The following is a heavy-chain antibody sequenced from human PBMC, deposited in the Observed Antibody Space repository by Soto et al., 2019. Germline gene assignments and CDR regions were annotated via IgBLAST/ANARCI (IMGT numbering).Heavy chain of an antibody. J-gene: IGHJ4*02. D-gene: IGHD3-16*01. Sequence: QVQLVESGGGVVQPGRSLRLSCAASGFTFSSYGMHWVRQAPGKGLEWVAVIWYDGSNKYYADSVKGRFTISRDNSKNTLYLQMNSLRAGDTAVYYCARSLRGGDFDYWGQGTLVTVSS. V-gene: IGHV3-33*01. CDR3: ARSLRGGDFDY. CDR2: IWYDGSNK. CDR1: GFTFSSYG.